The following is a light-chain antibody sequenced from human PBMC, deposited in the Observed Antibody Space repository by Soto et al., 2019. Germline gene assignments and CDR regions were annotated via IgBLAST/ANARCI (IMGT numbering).Light chain of an antibody. J-gene: IGKJ4*01. CDR2: AAS. Sequence: DIQMTQSPSSLSASLGDRVTITCRASQGIGVYLAWFQQKPGKVPKLLIYAASALQSGVPSRFSGSGSETDFTLTISSLQTEDIATYYCQKYSNAPLTFGAGNRAEIK. V-gene: IGKV1-27*01. CDR1: QGIGVY. CDR3: QKYSNAPLT.